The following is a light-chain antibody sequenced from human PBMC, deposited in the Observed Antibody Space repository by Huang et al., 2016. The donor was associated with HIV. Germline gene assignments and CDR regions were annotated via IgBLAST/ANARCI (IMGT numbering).Light chain of an antibody. V-gene: IGKV1-9*01. CDR3: QQLKTYPIT. CDR2: AAS. J-gene: IGKJ3*01. Sequence: IQLTQSPSSLSASVGDRVTITCRASQGIGRYVVWYQQKQGKAPKLLIYAASTLQSGVPSRFSGSGSGTDFTLTISSLQPEDFATYYCQQLKTYPITFGPGTQVDIK. CDR1: QGIGRY.